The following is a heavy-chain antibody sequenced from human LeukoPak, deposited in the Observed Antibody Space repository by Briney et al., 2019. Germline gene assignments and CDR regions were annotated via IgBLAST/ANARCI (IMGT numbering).Heavy chain of an antibody. V-gene: IGHV4-61*01. J-gene: IGHJ3*02. CDR3: ARVNWSGYDFRGAFDI. CDR2: IYYSGST. Sequence: PSETLSLTCTVSGDSMNSSSYYWSWIRQPPGKGLEWIGYIYYSGSTNYNPSLKSRVTISVDTSKNQFSLKLSSVTAADTAVYYCARVNWSGYDFRGAFDIWGQGTMVTVSS. CDR1: GDSMNSSSYY. D-gene: IGHD5-12*01.